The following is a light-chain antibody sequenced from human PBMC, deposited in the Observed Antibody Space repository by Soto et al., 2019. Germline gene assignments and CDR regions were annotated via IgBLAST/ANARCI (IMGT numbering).Light chain of an antibody. V-gene: IGLV2-23*01. CDR1: GSEIRSYNL. Sequence: QSALTQPASVSGSPGQSITISCNGTGSEIRSYNLVSWYQQHPGKVPKLMIYEGNKRPSGVSNRFSGSKSGNTASLTISGLQAEDEADYYCCSYAGSSPLLVFGGGTKLTVL. CDR2: EGN. J-gene: IGLJ2*01. CDR3: CSYAGSSPLLV.